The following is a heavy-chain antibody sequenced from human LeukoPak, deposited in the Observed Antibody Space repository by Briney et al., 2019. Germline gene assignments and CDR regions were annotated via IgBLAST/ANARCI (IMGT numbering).Heavy chain of an antibody. J-gene: IGHJ5*02. Sequence: ASVKVSCKASGYTFTAYGMHWVRQAPGQGLEWMGTINPNTGDIGYAQRFRARVTMTRDTSISTAYMDLSGLTSDDTAVYYCARGYGASPGTLAWGQGTLVTVSS. CDR1: GYTFTAYG. CDR2: INPNTGDI. V-gene: IGHV1-2*02. CDR3: ARGYGASPGTLA. D-gene: IGHD6-13*01.